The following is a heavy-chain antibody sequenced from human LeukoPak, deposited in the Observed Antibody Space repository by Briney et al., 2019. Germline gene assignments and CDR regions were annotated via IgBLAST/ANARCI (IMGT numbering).Heavy chain of an antibody. D-gene: IGHD1-26*01. CDR1: GGSISSGGYY. Sequence: SSETLSLTCTVSGGSISSGGYYWSWIRQPPGKGLEWIGYIYHSGSTYYNPSLKSRVTISVDRSKNQFSLKLSSVTAADTAVYYCARGRRAVGATPDFDYWGQGTLVTVSS. V-gene: IGHV4-30-2*01. CDR3: ARGRRAVGATPDFDY. CDR2: IYHSGST. J-gene: IGHJ4*02.